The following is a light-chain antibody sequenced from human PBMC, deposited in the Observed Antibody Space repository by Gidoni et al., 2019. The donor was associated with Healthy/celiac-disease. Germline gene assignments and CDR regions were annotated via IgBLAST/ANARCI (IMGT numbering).Light chain of an antibody. CDR2: GAS. J-gene: IGKJ4*01. Sequence: EIVLTQSPGTLSLSPGERATLSCRASQSVSSSYLAWYQQKPGQAPRLLIYGASSRATGIPDRFSGSGSGTDFTLTISRLEPEDFAVYYCQQYGSSPKVFGGXTKVEIK. CDR3: QQYGSSPKV. V-gene: IGKV3-20*01. CDR1: QSVSSSY.